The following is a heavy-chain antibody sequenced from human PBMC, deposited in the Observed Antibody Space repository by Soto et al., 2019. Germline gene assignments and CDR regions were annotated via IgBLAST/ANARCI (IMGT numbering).Heavy chain of an antibody. CDR3: TKETIANRSPYDY. CDR1: GFTFTSYA. D-gene: IGHD3-16*02. J-gene: IGHJ4*02. V-gene: IGHV3-30*18. CDR2: ISADGSKE. Sequence: QVQLVESGGGVVQAGGSLRLSCAASGFTFTSYAMNWVRQAPGKGLEWVSVISADGSKEDYVDSVKGRFTISRDNFKNMAYLQLNNLRREDTAVYYCTKETIANRSPYDYWGQGTLVSVSS.